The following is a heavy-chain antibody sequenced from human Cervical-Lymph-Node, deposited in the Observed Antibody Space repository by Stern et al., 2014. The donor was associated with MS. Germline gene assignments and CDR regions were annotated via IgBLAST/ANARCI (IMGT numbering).Heavy chain of an antibody. CDR2: ISTGNGDA. CDR3: TSLSGPLDS. Sequence: VQMVASGAEVKNPGASVKVSCKASGHTFAVHWVSQAPGQRLEWMGRISTGNGDANYSQKFQGRVTITRDTFASTAYMELRSLRSEDTAVYYCTSLSGPLDSWGQGTLVTVSS. D-gene: IGHD3-10*01. J-gene: IGHJ5*01. CDR1: GHTFA. V-gene: IGHV1-3*04.